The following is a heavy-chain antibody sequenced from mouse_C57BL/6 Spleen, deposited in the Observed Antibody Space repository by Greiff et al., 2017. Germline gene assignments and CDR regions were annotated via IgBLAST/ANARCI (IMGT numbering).Heavy chain of an antibody. CDR3: AIFEGGYYFDY. Sequence: VKLQQPGAELVKPGASVKVSCKASGYTFTSYWMHWVKQRPGQGLEWIGRIHPSDSDTNYNQKFKGKATLTVDKSSSTAYMQLSSLTSEDSAVYCCAIFEGGYYFDYWGQGTTLTVSS. J-gene: IGHJ2*01. CDR2: IHPSDSDT. CDR1: GYTFTSYW. D-gene: IGHD1-1*02. V-gene: IGHV1-74*01.